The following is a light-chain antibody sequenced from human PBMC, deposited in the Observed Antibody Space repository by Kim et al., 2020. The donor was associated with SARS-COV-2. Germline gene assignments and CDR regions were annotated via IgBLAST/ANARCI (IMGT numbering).Light chain of an antibody. J-gene: IGKJ1*01. V-gene: IGKV1-9*01. CDR2: TAS. Sequence: ASVGDRVTITCRASQGISSYLAWYQQKPGKAPKLLIYTASTLQSGVPSRFSGSGSGTEFTLTISSLQPEDFATYYCQQLNSYPWTFGQGTKVEIK. CDR1: QGISSY. CDR3: QQLNSYPWT.